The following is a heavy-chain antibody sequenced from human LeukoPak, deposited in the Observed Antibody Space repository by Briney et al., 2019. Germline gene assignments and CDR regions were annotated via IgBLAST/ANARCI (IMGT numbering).Heavy chain of an antibody. Sequence: XGSLRLSCAASGFTFSSYWMSWVRQAPGKGLEWVANIKQDGSEKYYVDSVKGRFTISRDNAKNSLYLQMNSLRAEDTAVYYCARVGSGSSYRPFDYWGQGTLVTVSS. J-gene: IGHJ4*02. D-gene: IGHD3-10*01. CDR1: GFTFSSYW. V-gene: IGHV3-7*01. CDR3: ARVGSGSSYRPFDY. CDR2: IKQDGSEK.